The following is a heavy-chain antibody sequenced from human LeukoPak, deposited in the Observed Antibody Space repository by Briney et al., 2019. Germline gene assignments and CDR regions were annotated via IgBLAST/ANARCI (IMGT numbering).Heavy chain of an antibody. CDR2: ISSSSSII. CDR3: ARDLNDEFDY. J-gene: IGHJ4*02. Sequence: GGSLRLSCAASGFTFDDYGMSWVRQAPGKGLEWVSYISSSSSIIYYADSVKGRFTISRDNAKSSLYLQMTGLRAEDTAVYYCARDLNDEFDYWGQGTLVTVSS. V-gene: IGHV3-48*04. CDR1: GFTFDDYG. D-gene: IGHD1-1*01.